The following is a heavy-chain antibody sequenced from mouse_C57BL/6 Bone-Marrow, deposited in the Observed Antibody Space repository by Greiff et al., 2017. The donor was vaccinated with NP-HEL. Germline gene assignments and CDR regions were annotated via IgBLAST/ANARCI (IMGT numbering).Heavy chain of an antibody. D-gene: IGHD1-1*01. V-gene: IGHV6-3*01. CDR1: GFTFSNYW. Sequence: EVQGVESGGDLVQPGGSMKLSCVASGFTFSNYWMNWVRQSPEKGLEWVAQIRLKSDNYATHYAASVKGRFTISRDDSKSSVYLQMNNLRAEDTGIYYCTAHYYGSRYWYFDVWGTGTTVTVSS. CDR2: IRLKSDNYAT. J-gene: IGHJ1*03. CDR3: TAHYYGSRYWYFDV.